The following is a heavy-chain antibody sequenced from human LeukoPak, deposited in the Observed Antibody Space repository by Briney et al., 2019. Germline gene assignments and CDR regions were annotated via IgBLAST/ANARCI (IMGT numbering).Heavy chain of an antibody. D-gene: IGHD5-18*01. V-gene: IGHV3-11*04. CDR3: ASGGYSYGHHNVQFDY. J-gene: IGHJ4*02. CDR1: GFTFSDYY. CDR2: ISSSGSTI. Sequence: GGSLRLSCAASGFTFSDYYMSWIRQAPGKGLEWVSYISSSGSTIYYADSVKGRFTISRDNAKNSLYLQMNSLRAEDTAVYYCASGGYSYGHHNVQFDYWGQGTLVTVSS.